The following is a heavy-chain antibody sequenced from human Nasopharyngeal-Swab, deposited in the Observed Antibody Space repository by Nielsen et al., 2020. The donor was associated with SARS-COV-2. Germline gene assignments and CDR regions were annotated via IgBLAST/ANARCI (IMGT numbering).Heavy chain of an antibody. CDR2: ISYDGSNK. CDR3: ARDEGGGWRP. CDR1: GFTFSSYA. J-gene: IGHJ4*02. D-gene: IGHD6-19*01. V-gene: IGHV3-30-3*01. Sequence: GGSLRLSCTASGFTFSSYAMHWVRQAPGKGLEWVAVISYDGSNKYYADSVKGRFTISRDNSKNTLYLQMNSLRAEDTAVYYCARDEGGGWRPWGQGTLVTVSS.